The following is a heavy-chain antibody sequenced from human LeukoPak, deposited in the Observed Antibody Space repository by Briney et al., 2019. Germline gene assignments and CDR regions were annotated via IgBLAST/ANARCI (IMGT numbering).Heavy chain of an antibody. CDR3: ARVPAQYYYDSSGYYETTSWFDP. D-gene: IGHD3-22*01. V-gene: IGHV4-39*07. CDR2: INHSGST. J-gene: IGHJ5*02. CDR1: GGSISSSYYY. Sequence: SETLSLTCTVSGGSISSSYYYWSWIRQPPGTGLEWIGEINHSGSTNYNPSLKSRVTISVDTSKNQFSLKLSSVTAADTAVYYCARVPAQYYYDSSGYYETTSWFDPWGQGTLVTVSS.